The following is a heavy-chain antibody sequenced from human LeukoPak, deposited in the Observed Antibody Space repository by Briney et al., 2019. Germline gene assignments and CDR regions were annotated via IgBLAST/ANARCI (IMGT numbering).Heavy chain of an antibody. CDR1: GFAFSNYA. V-gene: IGHV3-23*01. D-gene: IGHD3-10*01. Sequence: SGGSLRLSCAASGFAFSNYAMSWVRQAPGKGLEWVSSLSGGGDSRYYADSVMGRFTISRDNSKNTLCLQMNSLRAEDTAVYYCAKAVRSMVTGGGYFDSWGQGTLVTVSS. J-gene: IGHJ4*02. CDR3: AKAVRSMVTGGGYFDS. CDR2: LSGGGDSR.